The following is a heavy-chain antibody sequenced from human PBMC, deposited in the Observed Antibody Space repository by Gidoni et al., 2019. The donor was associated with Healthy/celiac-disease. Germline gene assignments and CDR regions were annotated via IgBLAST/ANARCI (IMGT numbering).Heavy chain of an antibody. Sequence: EVQLLESGGGLVQPGGSLRLSCAASGFTFSSYAMSWVRKAPGKGLDWVSAISGSCGSTYYADSVKGRFTSSRDNSKNTLYLQMNSLRAEDTAVYYCAKDLQLWPNAFDIWGQGTMVTVSS. J-gene: IGHJ3*02. D-gene: IGHD5-18*01. CDR1: GFTFSSYA. CDR3: AKDLQLWPNAFDI. V-gene: IGHV3-23*01. CDR2: ISGSCGST.